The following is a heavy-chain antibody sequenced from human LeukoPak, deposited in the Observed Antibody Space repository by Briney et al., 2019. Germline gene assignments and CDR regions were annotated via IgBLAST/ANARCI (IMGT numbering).Heavy chain of an antibody. J-gene: IGHJ4*02. CDR3: ASEADSYGYGY. CDR1: GFTFSSYS. CDR2: ISSSSSYI. V-gene: IGHV3-21*01. Sequence: GGSLRLSCAASGFTFSSYSMNWVRQAPGKGLEWVSSISSSSSYIYYADSVKGRFTISRDNAKNSLYLQMNSLRAEDMAVYYCASEADSYGYGYWGQGTLVTVSS. D-gene: IGHD5-18*01.